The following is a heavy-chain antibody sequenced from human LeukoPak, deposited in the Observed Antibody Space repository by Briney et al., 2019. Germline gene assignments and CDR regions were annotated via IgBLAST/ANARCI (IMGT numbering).Heavy chain of an antibody. CDR2: IYYSGST. CDR3: AREGEGTYYMVRGAIDY. CDR1: GGSISSSSYY. J-gene: IGHJ4*02. V-gene: IGHV4-39*07. Sequence: PSETLSLTCTVSGGSISSSSYYWGWIRQPPGKGLEWIGSIYYSGSTYYNPSLKSRVTISVDTSKNQFSLKLSSVTAADTAVYYCAREGEGTYYMVRGAIDYWGQGTLVTVSS. D-gene: IGHD3-10*01.